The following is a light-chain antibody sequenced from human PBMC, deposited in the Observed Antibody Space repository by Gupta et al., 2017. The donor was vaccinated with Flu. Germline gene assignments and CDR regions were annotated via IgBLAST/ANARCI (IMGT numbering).Light chain of an antibody. J-gene: IGKJ4*01. Sequence: DIQMAQSPSTLSSSVGDRVTITCRASQSVSPWLAWYQQKPGKAPKLLIYKASNLESGVPSRFSGSGSGTEFTLTISSLQPDDFATYYCQQYNTHPLTFGGGTTVEIK. CDR2: KAS. CDR3: QQYNTHPLT. CDR1: QSVSPW. V-gene: IGKV1-5*03.